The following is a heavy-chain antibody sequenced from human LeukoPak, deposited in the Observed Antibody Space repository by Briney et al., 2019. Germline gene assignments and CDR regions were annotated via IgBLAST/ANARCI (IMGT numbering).Heavy chain of an antibody. D-gene: IGHD2-2*01. J-gene: IGHJ4*02. Sequence: GRSLRLSCAASGFTFSSYAMHWVRQAPSKGLEWVAVISYDGSNKYYADSVKGRFTISRDNSKNTLYLQMNSLRAEDTAVYYCASVYQLLPYWGQGTLVTVSS. V-gene: IGHV3-30-3*01. CDR3: ASVYQLLPY. CDR1: GFTFSSYA. CDR2: ISYDGSNK.